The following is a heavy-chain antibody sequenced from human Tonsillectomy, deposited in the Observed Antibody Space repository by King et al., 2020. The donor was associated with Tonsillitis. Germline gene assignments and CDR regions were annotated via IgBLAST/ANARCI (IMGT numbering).Heavy chain of an antibody. V-gene: IGHV4-39*01. D-gene: IGHD1-26*01. CDR1: GGSISRSYYY. CDR3: ARYVSGSFDY. CDR2: LSFSGDI. J-gene: IGHJ4*02. Sequence: QLQLQESGPGVLKPSETLSLTCTVSGGSISRSYYYLAWIRQPPGKGPEWSGYLSFSGDIFYNPALKSRITISGGTSANRFSLKLSSVTAADTAVYFCARYVSGSFDYWGQGALVTVSS.